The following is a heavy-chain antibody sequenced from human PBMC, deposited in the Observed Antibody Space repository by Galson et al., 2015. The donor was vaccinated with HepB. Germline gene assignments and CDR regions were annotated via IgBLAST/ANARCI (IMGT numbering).Heavy chain of an antibody. V-gene: IGHV3-30*18. Sequence: SLRLSCAASGFTFSSYGMHWVRQAPGKGLEWVAVISYDGSNKYYADSVKGRFTISRDNSKNTLYLQMNSLRAEDTAVYYCAKYTVIHGMDVWGPGTTVTVSS. J-gene: IGHJ6*02. CDR2: ISYDGSNK. D-gene: IGHD4-11*01. CDR3: AKYTVIHGMDV. CDR1: GFTFSSYG.